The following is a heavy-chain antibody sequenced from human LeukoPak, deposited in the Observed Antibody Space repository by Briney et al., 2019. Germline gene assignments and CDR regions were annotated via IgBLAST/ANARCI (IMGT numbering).Heavy chain of an antibody. Sequence: AETLSLTCTVSGGSISSYYWSWIRQPAGKRLEWIGRIYTSGSTNYNPSLKSRVTMSVDTSKNQFSLKLSSVTAADTAVYYCARGAGYDSSGYIPGYWGQGTLVTVSS. CDR1: GGSISSYY. V-gene: IGHV4-4*07. CDR3: ARGAGYDSSGYIPGY. CDR2: IYTSGST. D-gene: IGHD3-22*01. J-gene: IGHJ4*02.